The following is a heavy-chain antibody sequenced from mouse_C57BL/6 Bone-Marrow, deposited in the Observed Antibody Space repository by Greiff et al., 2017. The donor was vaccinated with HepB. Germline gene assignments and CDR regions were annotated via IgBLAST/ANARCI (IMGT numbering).Heavy chain of an antibody. CDR3: ARPGVAY. CDR2: ISSGGSYT. J-gene: IGHJ3*01. CDR1: GFTFSSYG. D-gene: IGHD4-1*01. V-gene: IGHV5-6*01. Sequence: EVQGVESGGDLVKPGGSLKLSCAASGFTFSSYGMSWVRQTPDKRLEWVATISSGGSYTYYPDSVKGRFTISRDNAKNTLYLQMSSLKSEDKAMYYCARPGVAYWGQGTLVTVSA.